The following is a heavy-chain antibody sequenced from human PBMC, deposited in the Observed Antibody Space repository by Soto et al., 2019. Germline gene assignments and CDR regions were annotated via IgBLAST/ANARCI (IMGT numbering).Heavy chain of an antibody. D-gene: IGHD3-22*01. J-gene: IGHJ6*02. V-gene: IGHV4-34*01. CDR2: INHSGST. CDR3: ARVSSSGYYYGRAYYYYGMDV. CDR1: GMSFSRYY. Sequence: TSETLSLTCAVYGMSFSRYYWSWIRQPPGKGQEWIGEINHSGSTNYNPSLKSRVTISVDTSKNQFSLKLGSVTAADTAVYYCARVSSSGYYYGRAYYYYGMDVWGHGTTVTVSS.